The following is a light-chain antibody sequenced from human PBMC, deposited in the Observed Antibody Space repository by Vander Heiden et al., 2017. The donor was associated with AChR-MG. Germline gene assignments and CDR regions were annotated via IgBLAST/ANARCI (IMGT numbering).Light chain of an antibody. CDR2: QDS. CDR1: KLGDKY. Sequence: SYELTQPPSVSLSPGQTASITCSGDKLGDKYACWYQQKPGQSPVLVIDQDSKRPSGIPERFSGSNSGNTATLTISGTQAMDEADYYCQAWDSSNVVFDGGTKLTVL. V-gene: IGLV3-1*01. CDR3: QAWDSSNVV. J-gene: IGLJ2*01.